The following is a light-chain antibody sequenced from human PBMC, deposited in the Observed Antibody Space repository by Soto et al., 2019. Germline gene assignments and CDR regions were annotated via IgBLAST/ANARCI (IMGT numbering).Light chain of an antibody. CDR3: QQFNDWPLT. V-gene: IGKV3-15*01. CDR1: QSVSRN. Sequence: EIVMTQSPATLSVSPGERATLSCRASQSVSRNLAWYQRTPGQAPRLLIYDANTRATGVPARFSGSGSGTDFTLTISSLQSEDSAVYYCQQFNDWPLTFGGGTKVDIK. J-gene: IGKJ4*01. CDR2: DAN.